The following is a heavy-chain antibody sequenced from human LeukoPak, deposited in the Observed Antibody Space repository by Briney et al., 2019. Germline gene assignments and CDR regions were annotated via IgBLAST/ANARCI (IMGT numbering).Heavy chain of an antibody. J-gene: IGHJ4*02. CDR2: IKTDGTTT. D-gene: IGHD1-26*01. CDR1: GFTLSHYW. CDR3: ARDGSGTSPFDH. Sequence: GGSLRLSCTASGFTLSHYWMHWVRQAPGKGPVWVSLIKTDGTTTTYADFVKGRFTISRDDARNTLFLEMNSLRAEDTAVYYCARDGSGTSPFDHWGQGTLVTVSS. V-gene: IGHV3-74*03.